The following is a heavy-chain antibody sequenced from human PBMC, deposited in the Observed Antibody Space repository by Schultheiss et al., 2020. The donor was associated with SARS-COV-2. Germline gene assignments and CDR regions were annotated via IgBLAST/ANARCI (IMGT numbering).Heavy chain of an antibody. J-gene: IGHJ4*02. CDR2: IGGRGGPT. CDR1: GFIFSNYA. D-gene: IGHD1-1*01. Sequence: GGSLRLSCTGSGFIFSNYAMTWVRQAPGKGLQWVSVIGGRGGPTFYADSVKGRFTISRDNSRNTLYLQMNSLRAEDTALYYCARYDYWGQGTLVTVSS. CDR3: ARYDY. V-gene: IGHV3-23*01.